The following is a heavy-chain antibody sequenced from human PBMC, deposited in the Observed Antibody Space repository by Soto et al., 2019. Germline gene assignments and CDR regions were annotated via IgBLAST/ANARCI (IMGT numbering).Heavy chain of an antibody. J-gene: IGHJ3*02. CDR1: GFTFSSYA. D-gene: IGHD2-15*01. CDR2: ISDSGGST. Sequence: EVHLLESGGGLVQPGGSLRLSCAASGFTFSSYAMSWVRQASGKGLEWVSGISDSGGSTYYADSVKGRFTIFRDNSKNTLYLHMNSLRAEDTAVYYCAKGSRGGGLDIWGQGTMVTVSS. CDR3: AKGSRGGGLDI. V-gene: IGHV3-23*01.